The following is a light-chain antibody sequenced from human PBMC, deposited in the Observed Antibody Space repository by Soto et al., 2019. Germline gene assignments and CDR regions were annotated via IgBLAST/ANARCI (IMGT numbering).Light chain of an antibody. CDR1: SSDVGGYNY. CDR3: CSYAGSYTLV. Sequence: ALTQPRSVSGSPGQSVTISCTGTSSDVGGYNYVSWYQQHPGKAPKLMIYDVGKRPSGVPDRFSGSKSGNTASLTISGLQAEDEADYYCCSYAGSYTLVFGTGTKLTVL. J-gene: IGLJ1*01. CDR2: DVG. V-gene: IGLV2-11*01.